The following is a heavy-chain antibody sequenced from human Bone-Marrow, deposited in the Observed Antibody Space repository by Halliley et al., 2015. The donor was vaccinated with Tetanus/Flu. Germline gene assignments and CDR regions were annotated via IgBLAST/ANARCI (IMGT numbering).Heavy chain of an antibody. J-gene: IGHJ2*01. V-gene: IGHV4-59*01. CDR1: GGSINSFY. CDR2: VYSSGST. Sequence: TLSLTCTVSGGSINSFYWSWIRQSPGKGLEWIGYVYSSGSTNYNPSPKSRVTLSVVTAKNQFSLRLSSVTAADTAVYYCARDVPMNYYDSSGSYIGSFRYFDFWGRGPLVTFSS. D-gene: IGHD3-22*01. CDR3: ARDVPMNYYDSSGSYIGSFRYFDF.